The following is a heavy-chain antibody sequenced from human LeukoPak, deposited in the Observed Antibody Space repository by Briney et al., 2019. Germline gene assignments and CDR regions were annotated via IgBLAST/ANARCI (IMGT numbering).Heavy chain of an antibody. D-gene: IGHD4-17*01. CDR3: ARMTTGHDY. J-gene: IGHJ4*02. V-gene: IGHV4-34*01. CDR2: VNHSGYT. CDR1: GTSFTSFY. Sequence: SETLSLTCGVSGTSFTSFYWSWIRQTPGKGLEWIGEVNHSGYTNMNPSLKSRVTISVDTSKNQFSLMMTSVTAADTAVYFCARMTTGHDYWGQGTLVTVSS.